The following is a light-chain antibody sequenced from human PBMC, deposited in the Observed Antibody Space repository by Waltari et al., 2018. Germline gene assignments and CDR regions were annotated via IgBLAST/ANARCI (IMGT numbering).Light chain of an antibody. Sequence: QSVLTQPPSVSGAPGQRVTISCTGSSSNIGAGYDVHWYQQLPGTAPKLLIYGNSHRPSGLPDRFPGSESGTSASLAITGLQAEDEADYYCQSYDSSLSGSGVVFGGGTKLTVL. CDR1: SSNIGAGYD. CDR2: GNS. J-gene: IGLJ2*01. V-gene: IGLV1-40*01. CDR3: QSYDSSLSGSGVV.